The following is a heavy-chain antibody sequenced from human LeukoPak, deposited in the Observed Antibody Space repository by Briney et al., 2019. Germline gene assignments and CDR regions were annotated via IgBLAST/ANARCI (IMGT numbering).Heavy chain of an antibody. Sequence: PGESLRLSCAASGFTFSSYWMHWVRQTPGKGLVWVSHIRNDGSSTRYADSVKGRFTISRDNAKNTLYLQMNSLRVEDTAVYFCARDPQRDSFDIWGRGTMVTVSS. D-gene: IGHD1-1*01. CDR2: IRNDGSST. CDR1: GFTFSSYW. J-gene: IGHJ3*02. CDR3: ARDPQRDSFDI. V-gene: IGHV3-74*01.